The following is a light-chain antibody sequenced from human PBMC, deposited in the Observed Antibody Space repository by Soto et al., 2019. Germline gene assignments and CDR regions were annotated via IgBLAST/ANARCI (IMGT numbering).Light chain of an antibody. J-gene: IGKJ5*01. CDR3: QQYNSWPPIT. V-gene: IGKV3-15*01. CDR2: GAS. Sequence: DIVLTQSPATLSLSPGEGATLSCRASQSVRTKLAWYQQKAGQAPRLLIYGASTRATGIPDRFSGSGSGTEFTLTISSLQSEDFAVYYCQQYNSWPPITFGQGTRLEI. CDR1: QSVRTK.